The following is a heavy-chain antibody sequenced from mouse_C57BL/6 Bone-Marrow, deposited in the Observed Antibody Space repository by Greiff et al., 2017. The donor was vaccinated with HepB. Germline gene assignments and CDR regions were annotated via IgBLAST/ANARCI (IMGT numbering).Heavy chain of an antibody. J-gene: IGHJ1*03. V-gene: IGHV1-69*01. CDR1: GYTFTSYW. D-gene: IGHD1-1*01. Sequence: QVQLQQSGAELVMPGASVKLSCKASGYTFTSYWMHWVKQRPGQGLEWIGEIDPSDSYTNYNQKFKGKSTLTVDESSSTAYMQLSSLTSEDSAVYYCAKDSYYGSRDWYFDVWGTGTTVTVSS. CDR3: AKDSYYGSRDWYFDV. CDR2: IDPSDSYT.